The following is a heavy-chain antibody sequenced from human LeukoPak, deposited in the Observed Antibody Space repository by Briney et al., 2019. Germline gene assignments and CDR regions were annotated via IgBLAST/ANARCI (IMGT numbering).Heavy chain of an antibody. CDR3: ARGITIFGVVAEDYMDV. Sequence: SETLSLTCAVYGGSFSGYYWSWIRQPPGKGLEWIGEINHSGSTNYNPSLKSRVTISVDTSKNQFSLKLSSVTAADTAVYYCARGITIFGVVAEDYMDVWGQGTTVTVSS. CDR2: INHSGST. D-gene: IGHD3-3*01. J-gene: IGHJ6*02. CDR1: GGSFSGYY. V-gene: IGHV4-34*01.